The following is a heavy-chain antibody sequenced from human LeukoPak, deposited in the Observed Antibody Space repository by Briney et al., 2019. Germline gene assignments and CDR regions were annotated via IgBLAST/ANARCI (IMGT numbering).Heavy chain of an antibody. CDR2: IKQDGSEK. CDR3: AMNGGTYRPHAFDI. Sequence: PGGSLRLSCAVSGFTFSSYSMSWVRQAPGKGLEWVANIKQDGSEKYSVDSVKGRFTISRDNAKKSLYLQMSSLRAEDTAVYYCAMNGGTYRPHAFDIWGHGTMVIVSS. D-gene: IGHD1-26*01. J-gene: IGHJ3*02. V-gene: IGHV3-7*01. CDR1: GFTFSSYS.